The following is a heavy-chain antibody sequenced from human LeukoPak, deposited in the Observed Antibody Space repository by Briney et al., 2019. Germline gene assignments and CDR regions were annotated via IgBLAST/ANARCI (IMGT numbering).Heavy chain of an antibody. CDR1: GGSISSGGYY. D-gene: IGHD4-17*01. Sequence: SETLSLTCTVSGGSISSGGYYWSWIRQHPGKGLEWIGYIYYSGSTYYNPSLKSRVTISVDKSKNQISLEVNSVTAADTAVYYCARLNADYGYYGPHDAFDIWGQGTLVAVSS. CDR3: ARLNADYGYYGPHDAFDI. J-gene: IGHJ3*02. CDR2: IYYSGST. V-gene: IGHV4-31*03.